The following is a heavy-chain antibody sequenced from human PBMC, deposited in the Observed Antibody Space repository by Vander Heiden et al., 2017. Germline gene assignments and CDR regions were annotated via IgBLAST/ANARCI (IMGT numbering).Heavy chain of an antibody. CDR3: ASRYCSGGSCYRLDAFDI. V-gene: IGHV3-48*02. CDR2: ISSSGSRV. D-gene: IGHD2-15*01. CDR1: GFSFSGYS. J-gene: IGHJ3*02. Sequence: EVQLVESGGGLVQPGGSLSLPCEGPGFSFSGYSMNWVRQAPGKGLEWISYISSSGSRVNYADSVKGRFTISRDNAKNSLYLQMNSLRDDDTAVYYCASRYCSGGSCYRLDAFDIWGQGTMVTVSP.